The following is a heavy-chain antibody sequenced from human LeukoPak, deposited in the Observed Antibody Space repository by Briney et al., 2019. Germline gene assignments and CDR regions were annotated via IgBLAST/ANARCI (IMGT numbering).Heavy chain of an antibody. CDR2: ISGSGGST. Sequence: GGSLRLSCAASGFTFSSYAMSWVRQAPGKGLEWVSAISGSGGSTYYADSVKGRFTISRDNSKNTLYLQMNSLRAEDTAVYYCAKDTYYYDSSGYVDYWGQGTLVTVSS. J-gene: IGHJ4*02. V-gene: IGHV3-23*01. CDR1: GFTFSSYA. D-gene: IGHD3-22*01. CDR3: AKDTYYYDSSGYVDY.